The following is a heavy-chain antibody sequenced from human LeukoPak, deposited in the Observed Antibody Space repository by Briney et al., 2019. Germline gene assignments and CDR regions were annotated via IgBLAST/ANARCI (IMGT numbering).Heavy chain of an antibody. J-gene: IGHJ5*02. CDR3: ARDLMVRGRFGFDP. CDR2: ISSSSSYI. D-gene: IGHD3-10*01. CDR1: GFTFSSYS. Sequence: GGSLRLSCAASGFTFSSYSMNWGRQAPGKGLEWVSSISSSSSYIYYADSVKGRFTISRDNAKNSLYLQMNSLRAEDTAVYYCARDLMVRGRFGFDPWGQGTLVTVSS. V-gene: IGHV3-21*01.